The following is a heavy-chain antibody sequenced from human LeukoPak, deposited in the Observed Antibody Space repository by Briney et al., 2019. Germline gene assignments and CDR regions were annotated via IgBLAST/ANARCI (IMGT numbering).Heavy chain of an antibody. CDR3: ARARLITMSQFDP. J-gene: IGHJ5*02. CDR2: IYTRGST. D-gene: IGHD3-10*02. V-gene: IGHV4-61*02. Sequence: PSETLSLTCTVSGGPISRGSYYWSWICQPAGEGLEWLGRIYTRGSTNYNPPLKSRVTISVDTSKNQFSLKLSSVTAADTAVYYCARARLITMSQFDPWGQGTLVTVSS. CDR1: GGPISRGSYY.